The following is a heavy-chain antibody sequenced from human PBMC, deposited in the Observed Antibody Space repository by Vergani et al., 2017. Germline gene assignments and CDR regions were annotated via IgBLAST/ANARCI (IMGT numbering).Heavy chain of an antibody. CDR3: ATASPLGYCSSTSCYRDLDY. D-gene: IGHD2-2*01. V-gene: IGHV1-69*01. CDR2: IIPIFGTA. J-gene: IGHJ4*02. CDR1: GGTFSSYP. Sequence: QVQLVQSGAEVKKPGSSVKVSCKSSGGTFSSYPIRWVRQAPGQGLDWMGGIIPIFGTANYAQKFQGSVTITADESTSTAYMELISLRSEDTAVYYCATASPLGYCSSTSCYRDLDYWGQGTLVTVSS.